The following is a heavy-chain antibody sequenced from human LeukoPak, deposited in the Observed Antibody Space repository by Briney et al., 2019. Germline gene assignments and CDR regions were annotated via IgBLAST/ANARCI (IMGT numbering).Heavy chain of an antibody. D-gene: IGHD1-26*01. V-gene: IGHV4-61*02. CDR1: GGSISSGSYY. CDR3: ARHSGGSYETLRGTRYYFDY. Sequence: SQTLSLTCTVSGGSISSGSYYWSWIRQPAGKGLEWIGRIYTSGSTNYNPSLKSRVTISVDTSKNQFSLKLSSVTAADTAVYYCARHSGGSYETLRGTRYYFDYWGQGTLVTVSS. CDR2: IYTSGST. J-gene: IGHJ4*02.